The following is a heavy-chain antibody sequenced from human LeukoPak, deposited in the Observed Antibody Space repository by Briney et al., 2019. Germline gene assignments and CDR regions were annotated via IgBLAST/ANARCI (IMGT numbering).Heavy chain of an antibody. D-gene: IGHD6-19*01. Sequence: ASVKVSCKASGYTFTSYGMSWVRQAPGQALEWMGWIIADDGNTNYAQKLQGIVTMTTDTYTSTAYMELRSLRSDDTAVYYCARVSRSGWYYYYMDVWGKGTTVTISS. J-gene: IGHJ6*03. CDR1: GYTFTSYG. CDR2: IIADDGNT. CDR3: ARVSRSGWYYYYMDV. V-gene: IGHV1-18*01.